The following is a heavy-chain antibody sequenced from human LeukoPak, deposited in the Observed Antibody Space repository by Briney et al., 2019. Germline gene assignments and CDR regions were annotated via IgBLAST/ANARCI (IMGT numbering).Heavy chain of an antibody. CDR3: ARAHDSSGYYYVGYFQH. CDR2: IIPIFGTA. D-gene: IGHD3-22*01. J-gene: IGHJ1*01. V-gene: IGHV1-69*05. CDR1: GGTLSSYA. Sequence: ASVKVSCKASGGTLSSYAISWVRQAPGQGLEWMGRIIPIFGTANYAQKFQGRVTITTDESTSTAYTELSSLRSEDTAVYYCARAHDSSGYYYVGYFQHWGQGTLVTVSS.